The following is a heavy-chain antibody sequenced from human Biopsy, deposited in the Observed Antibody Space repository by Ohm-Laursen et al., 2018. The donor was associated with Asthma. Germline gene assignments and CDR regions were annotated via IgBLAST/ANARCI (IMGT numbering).Heavy chain of an antibody. D-gene: IGHD3-9*01. V-gene: IGHV1-3*04. CDR1: GYNFISFA. J-gene: IGHJ3*01. CDR2: VNTGNGDT. CDR3: ARTYYDFLTGQVKDVFGV. Sequence: ASVKVSCKASGYNFISFAIHWVRQAPGQRLEWMGWVNTGNGDTKYSQKFQGRVTITRDTSASTAYTELRSLRSGDTATYYCARTYYDFLTGQVKDVFGVWGQGTMVTVSS.